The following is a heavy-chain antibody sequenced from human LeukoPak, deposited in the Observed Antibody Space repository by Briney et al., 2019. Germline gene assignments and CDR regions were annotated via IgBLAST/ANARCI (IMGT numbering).Heavy chain of an antibody. Sequence: PSETLSLTCTVSGGSISNSAYYWGWIRQPPGKGLEWIGSIYCSGTTYYNPSLNSRVTISVDTSKNQFSLKVRSVTAADTAVFYCARLAAATGDVSWGQGTLVTVSS. CDR2: IYCSGTT. CDR3: ARLAAATGDVS. V-gene: IGHV4-39*01. J-gene: IGHJ5*02. CDR1: GGSISNSAYY. D-gene: IGHD6-13*01.